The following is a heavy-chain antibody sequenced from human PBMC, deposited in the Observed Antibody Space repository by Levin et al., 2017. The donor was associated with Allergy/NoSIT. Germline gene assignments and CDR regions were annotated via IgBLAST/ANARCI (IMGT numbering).Heavy chain of an antibody. CDR2: IKSKTAGGTT. D-gene: IGHD2-8*02. V-gene: IGHV3-15*05. CDR1: GVTLTSAW. Sequence: LSLTCAGSGVTLTSAWMSWVRQVPGKGLEWVGRIKSKTAGGTTDYAAFVKGRFIISRDASKNTLDMQMNSLKTEDTAVYYCTTEYGWAFDVWGQGTMVTVSS. J-gene: IGHJ3*01. CDR3: TTEYGWAFDV.